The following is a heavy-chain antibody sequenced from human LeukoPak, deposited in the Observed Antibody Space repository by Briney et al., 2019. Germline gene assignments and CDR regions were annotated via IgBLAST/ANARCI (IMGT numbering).Heavy chain of an antibody. D-gene: IGHD3-9*01. J-gene: IGHJ5*02. CDR2: IYPGDSDT. V-gene: IGHV5-51*01. CDR3: ARHYHYDILTGYTNWFDP. Sequence: GESLKISCKGSGYSFTSYWIGWGRQMPGKGLEWMGIIYPGDSDTRYSPSFQGQVTISADKSISTAYLQWSSLKASDTAMYYCARHYHYDILTGYTNWFDPWGQGSLVTVSS. CDR1: GYSFTSYW.